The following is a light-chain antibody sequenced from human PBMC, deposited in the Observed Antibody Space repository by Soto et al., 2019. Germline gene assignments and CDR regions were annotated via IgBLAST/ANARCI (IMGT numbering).Light chain of an antibody. CDR2: GAS. CDR1: QSISRY. CDR3: QQYGNSPT. V-gene: IGKV3-20*01. Sequence: IVLTQSPGTLSLSPGERTTLSCRASQSISRYLAWYQQKPGQGPRLLIYGASSRATGIPDRFSGSGSGTDFTLTISRLEPEDFAVYYCQQYGNSPTFGGGTKV. J-gene: IGKJ4*01.